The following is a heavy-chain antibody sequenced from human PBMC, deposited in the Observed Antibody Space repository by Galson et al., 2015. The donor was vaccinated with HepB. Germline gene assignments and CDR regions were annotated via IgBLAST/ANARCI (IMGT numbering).Heavy chain of an antibody. CDR3: ATALRGNNYGRDYHGMDV. Sequence: SVKVSCKASGYTFITYDINWVRQAPGQGLEWMGWMNPNSTNAAYAQKFQGRVTMTSNTSINTAYMELSSLTSEDTAVYYCATALRGNNYGRDYHGMDVWGQGTTVTVSS. D-gene: IGHD5-18*01. V-gene: IGHV1-8*01. J-gene: IGHJ6*02. CDR2: MNPNSTNA. CDR1: GYTFITYD.